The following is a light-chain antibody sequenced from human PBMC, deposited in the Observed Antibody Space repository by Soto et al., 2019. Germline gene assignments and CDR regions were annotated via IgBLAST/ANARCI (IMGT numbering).Light chain of an antibody. CDR3: QQYGSSPWT. V-gene: IGKV3-20*01. CDR2: GAS. Sequence: EIVLTQSPGTLSLSPGEGATLSCRASQSVSSNSLAWYQQKRGQAPRLLIYGASSRATGIPDRFSGSGSGTDFTLTISRLGPEDCALYYCQQYGSSPWTFGQGTKVEIK. J-gene: IGKJ1*01. CDR1: QSVSSNS.